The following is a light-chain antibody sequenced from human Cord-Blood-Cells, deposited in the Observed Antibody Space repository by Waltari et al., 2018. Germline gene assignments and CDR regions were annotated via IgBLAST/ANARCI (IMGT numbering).Light chain of an antibody. CDR1: SCDVGRYNY. CDR2: EVT. J-gene: IGLJ2*01. V-gene: IGLV2-14*01. CDR3: SSYTSSSTVV. Sequence: QSALTHPASLSGSPRPSINISCTGPSCDVGRYNYASWYQQPPGKAPKLMIYEVTNRPSGVSNRFSGSKSGNTASLTISGLQAEDEADYYCSSYTSSSTVVFGGGTKLTVL.